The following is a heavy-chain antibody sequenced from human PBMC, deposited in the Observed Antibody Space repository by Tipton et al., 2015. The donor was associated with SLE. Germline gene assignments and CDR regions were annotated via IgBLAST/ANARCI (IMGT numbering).Heavy chain of an antibody. V-gene: IGHV4-34*01. CDR1: GGSFSGYY. D-gene: IGHD1-26*01. J-gene: IGHJ5*02. Sequence: LRLSCAVYGGSFSGYYWSWIRQPPGKGLEWIGEINHSGSTNYNPSLKSRVTISVDTSKNQFSLKLSSVTAADTAVYYCARDHVGASRFDPWGQGTLVTVSS. CDR2: INHSGST. CDR3: ARDHVGASRFDP.